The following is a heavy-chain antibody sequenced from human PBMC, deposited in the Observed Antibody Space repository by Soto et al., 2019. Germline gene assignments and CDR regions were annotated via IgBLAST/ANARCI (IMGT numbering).Heavy chain of an antibody. CDR1: GGSISSYY. D-gene: IGHD2-2*01. V-gene: IGHV4-59*08. CDR3: ARLVVVPAAPYYYYYGMDV. CDR2: IYYSGST. Sequence: SETLSLTCTVSGGSISSYYWSWIRQPPGKGLEWIGYIYYSGSTNYNPSLKSRVTISVDTSKNQFSLKLSSVTAADTAVYYCARLVVVPAAPYYYYYGMDVWGQGTTVTAP. J-gene: IGHJ6*02.